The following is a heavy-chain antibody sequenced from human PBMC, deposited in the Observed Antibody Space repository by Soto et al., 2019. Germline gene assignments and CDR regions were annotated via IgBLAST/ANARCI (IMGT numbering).Heavy chain of an antibody. V-gene: IGHV1-8*01. CDR2: MNPNSNNT. J-gene: IGHJ5*02. D-gene: IGHD2-21*01. CDR3: ARSDGYHFNWLDT. Sequence: QVQLVQSGAEVKTPGASVKVSCKASGYTFASYGINWVRQAPGQGLEWMGWMNPNSNNTGYAQKFQGRLTMIRDIALSIAHMELSSLRNEDTAVYYCARSDGYHFNWLDTWGQATLVTVSA. CDR1: GYTFASYG.